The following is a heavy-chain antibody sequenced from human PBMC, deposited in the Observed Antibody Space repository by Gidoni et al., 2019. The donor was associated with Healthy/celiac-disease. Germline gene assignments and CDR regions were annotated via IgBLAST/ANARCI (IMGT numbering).Heavy chain of an antibody. J-gene: IGHJ3*02. V-gene: IGHV3-7*04. CDR3: ARVITGYYSVLDAFDI. Sequence: EVQLVESGGGLVQPGGSLSLSCAASGFTFSSYWMSWVRQAPGKGLEWVANIKQDGSEKYYVDSVKGRFTISRDNAKNSLYLQMNSLRAEDTAVYYCARVITGYYSVLDAFDIWGQGTMVTVSS. CDR2: IKQDGSEK. D-gene: IGHD3-3*01. CDR1: GFTFSSYW.